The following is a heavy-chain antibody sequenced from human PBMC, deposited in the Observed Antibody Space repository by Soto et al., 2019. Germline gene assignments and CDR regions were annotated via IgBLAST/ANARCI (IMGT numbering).Heavy chain of an antibody. J-gene: IGHJ4*02. V-gene: IGHV3-15*01. CDR2: IKSKTDGGTT. D-gene: IGHD1-26*01. Sequence: GGSLRLSCAASGFTFSNAWMSWVRQAPGKGLEWVGRIKSKTDGGTTDYAAPVKGRFTISRDDSKNTLYLQMNSLKTEDTAVYYCTTLPSGSGATTDKGYWGQGTLVTVSS. CDR3: TTLPSGSGATTDKGY. CDR1: GFTFSNAW.